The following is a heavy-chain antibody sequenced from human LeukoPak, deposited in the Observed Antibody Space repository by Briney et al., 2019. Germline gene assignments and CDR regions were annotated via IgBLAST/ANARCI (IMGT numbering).Heavy chain of an antibody. D-gene: IGHD3-22*01. V-gene: IGHV3-23*01. J-gene: IGHJ5*02. Sequence: GGSLRLSCAASGLTFSNYAMSWVRQAPGKGLEWVSAISGSGGSTYYADSVKGRFTISRDNSKNTLYLQMNSLRAEDTAVYYCARGMYYDSSGYYLNWFDPWGQGTLVTVSS. CDR3: ARGMYYDSSGYYLNWFDP. CDR1: GLTFSNYA. CDR2: ISGSGGST.